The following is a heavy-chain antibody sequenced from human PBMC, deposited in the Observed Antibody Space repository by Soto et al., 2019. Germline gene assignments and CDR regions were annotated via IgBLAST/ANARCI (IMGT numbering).Heavy chain of an antibody. CDR2: ISSSVGTI. J-gene: IGHJ6*02. V-gene: IGHV3-48*03. D-gene: IGHD1-26*01. Sequence: QPGGSLRLSCAASGFSFSDYEMNWVRQTPGKGLEWLSYISSSVGTIKYADSVKGRFTISRDNAKNSLYLQMNSLRAEDTAVYYCARADRSVRGMDVWGQGTKVTVSS. CDR1: GFSFSDYE. CDR3: ARADRSVRGMDV.